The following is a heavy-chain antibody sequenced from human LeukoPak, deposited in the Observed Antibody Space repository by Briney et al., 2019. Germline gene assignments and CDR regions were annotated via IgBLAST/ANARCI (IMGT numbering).Heavy chain of an antibody. J-gene: IGHJ4*02. D-gene: IGHD6-19*01. Sequence: GGSLRLSCADSGFTFSSYVMTWVRQSPGKGLEWVSSINSGGENTDYADSVKGRFTISRDNSKSTLYLQMNSLRAEDTAVYYCAKYHKTTVAGRDFDYWGQGTRVSVSS. CDR1: GFTFSSYV. V-gene: IGHV3-23*01. CDR3: AKYHKTTVAGRDFDY. CDR2: INSGGENT.